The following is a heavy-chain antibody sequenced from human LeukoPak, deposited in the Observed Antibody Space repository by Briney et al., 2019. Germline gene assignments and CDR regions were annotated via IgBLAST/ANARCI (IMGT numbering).Heavy chain of an antibody. Sequence: ASVKVSCKASGYTFTGYYMHWVRQAPGQGLEWMGRINPNSGGTNYAQKFQGRVTMTRDTSISTAYMELSRLRSDDTAVYYCARDRSGGVVDFDCWGQGTLVTVSS. J-gene: IGHJ4*02. CDR1: GYTFTGYY. D-gene: IGHD2-15*01. CDR2: INPNSGGT. CDR3: ARDRSGGVVDFDC. V-gene: IGHV1-2*06.